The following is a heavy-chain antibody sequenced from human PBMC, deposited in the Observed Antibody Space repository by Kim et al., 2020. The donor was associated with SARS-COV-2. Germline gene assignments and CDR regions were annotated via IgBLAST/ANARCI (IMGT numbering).Heavy chain of an antibody. CDR1: GDSISSYY. V-gene: IGHV4-59*01. CDR2: IYYSGST. J-gene: IGHJ4*02. D-gene: IGHD1-1*01. CDR3: AREDYNNAYFIWFDY. Sequence: SETLSLTCTVSGDSISSYYWSWIRQSPGKGLEWIGHIYYSGSTNYNPSLKSRVTISVDKSKNQFSLKMGSVTAADTAVYYCAREDYNNAYFIWFDYWGQG.